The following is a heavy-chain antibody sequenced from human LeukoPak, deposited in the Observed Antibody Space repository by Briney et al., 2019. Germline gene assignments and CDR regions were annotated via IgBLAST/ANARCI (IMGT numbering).Heavy chain of an antibody. CDR1: GFRFSDFT. D-gene: IGHD6-19*01. V-gene: IGHV3-23*01. CDR3: AKDAPLRYSSGWYRVD. Sequence: GGSLRLSCAASGFRFSDFTMTWVRQAPGKGPEWVSAICGRGGSTYYADSVKGRFTISRDNSKNTLYLQMNSLRAEDTAVYYCAKDAPLRYSSGWYRVDWGQGTLVTVSS. CDR2: ICGRGGST. J-gene: IGHJ4*02.